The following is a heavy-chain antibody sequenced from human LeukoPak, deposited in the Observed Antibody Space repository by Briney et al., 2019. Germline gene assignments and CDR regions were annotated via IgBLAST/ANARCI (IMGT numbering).Heavy chain of an antibody. Sequence: GGSLRLSCAASGFTFTSYDMHWVRQAPGKGLEWVALIWYDGSNTYYADSVRGRFTISRDNSKNTLYLQMNSLRAEDTAVYYCVRYCNGGSCYRAAFDVWGPGTTVTVSS. J-gene: IGHJ3*01. CDR3: VRYCNGGSCYRAAFDV. D-gene: IGHD2-15*01. V-gene: IGHV3-33*01. CDR2: IWYDGSNT. CDR1: GFTFTSYD.